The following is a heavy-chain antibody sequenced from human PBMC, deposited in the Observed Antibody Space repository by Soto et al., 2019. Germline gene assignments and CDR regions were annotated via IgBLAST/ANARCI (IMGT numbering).Heavy chain of an antibody. V-gene: IGHV1-46*03. D-gene: IGHD3-3*01. CDR1: GYTFTSYY. CDR3: ARGPSPPNYDFWSGNWFDP. CDR2: INPSGGST. Sequence: ASVKVSCKASGYTFTSYYMHWVRQAPGQGLEWMGIINPSGGSTSYAQKFQGRVTMTRDTSTSTVYMELSSLRSEDTAVYYCARGPSPPNYDFWSGNWFDPWGQGTLVTVSS. J-gene: IGHJ5*02.